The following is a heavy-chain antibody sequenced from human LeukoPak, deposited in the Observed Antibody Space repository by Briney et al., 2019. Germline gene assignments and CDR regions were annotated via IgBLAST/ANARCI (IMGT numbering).Heavy chain of an antibody. V-gene: IGHV4-59*01. Sequence: SETLSLTCTVWVGSLNSYYERGLRQPPGKGLKGLGYIYYRGRTNYNPSLKSRVTISVDTSKNQFSLKLSSVTAADTAVYYSARAAKRDESRVSQTRANNWFDPWGQGTLVTVSS. J-gene: IGHJ5*02. CDR2: IYYRGRT. CDR3: ARAAKRDESRVSQTRANNWFDP. CDR1: VGSLNSYY.